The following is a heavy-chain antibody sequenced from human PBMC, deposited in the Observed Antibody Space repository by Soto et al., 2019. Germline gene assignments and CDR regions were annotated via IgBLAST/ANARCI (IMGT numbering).Heavy chain of an antibody. D-gene: IGHD2-15*01. Sequence: QVQLVQSGAEVKKPGSSVKVSCKASGGTFSSYAISWVRQAPGQGLEWMGGIIPIFGTANYAQKFQGRVTITADESTSTAYMELSSLRSEDTAVYYCARPSLVAARWALTYYYYGMDVWGQGTTVTVSS. J-gene: IGHJ6*02. V-gene: IGHV1-69*01. CDR1: GGTFSSYA. CDR2: IIPIFGTA. CDR3: ARPSLVAARWALTYYYYGMDV.